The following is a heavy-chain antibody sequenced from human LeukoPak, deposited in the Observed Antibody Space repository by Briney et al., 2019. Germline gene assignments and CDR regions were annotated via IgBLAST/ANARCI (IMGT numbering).Heavy chain of an antibody. V-gene: IGHV3-30*04. CDR2: ISHDGRNK. CDR1: GFTFTSYA. CDR3: VGGSGGF. J-gene: IGHJ4*02. Sequence: AGSLRLSCAASGFTFTSYAMHCVRQAPGKGLEWVAVISHDGRNKYYADSVKGRFTISRDTSKDSLYLQMHSLRADDTAMYYCVGGSGGFWGQGTLVTVS. D-gene: IGHD6-19*01.